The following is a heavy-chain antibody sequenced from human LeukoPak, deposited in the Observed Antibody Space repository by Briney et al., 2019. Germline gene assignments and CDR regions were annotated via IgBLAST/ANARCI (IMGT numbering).Heavy chain of an antibody. D-gene: IGHD1-1*01. CDR1: GYSISSGFY. CDR2: IYHDGRN. J-gene: IGHJ6*04. CDR3: ARFLGGNGLSYYGMDV. Sequence: SETLSLTCAVSGYSISSGFYWGWIRQPPGKGLEWIGIIYHDGRNYYNASLKSRVTISVDTSKNQFSLKLSSVTAADTAVYYCARFLGGNGLSYYGMDVWGKGTTVTVSS. V-gene: IGHV4-38-2*01.